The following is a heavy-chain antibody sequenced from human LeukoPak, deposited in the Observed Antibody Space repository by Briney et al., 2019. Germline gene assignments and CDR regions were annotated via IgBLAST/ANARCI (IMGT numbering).Heavy chain of an antibody. CDR3: ARESVAVAGIF. J-gene: IGHJ4*02. Sequence: GGSLRLSCAASGFTFSSYDMHWVRQATGKGLEWVSAIGTAGDTYYPGSVKGQFTISRENAKNPLYLQMNSLRAGDTAVYYCARESVAVAGIFWGQGTLVTVSS. V-gene: IGHV3-13*01. CDR2: IGTAGDT. D-gene: IGHD6-19*01. CDR1: GFTFSSYD.